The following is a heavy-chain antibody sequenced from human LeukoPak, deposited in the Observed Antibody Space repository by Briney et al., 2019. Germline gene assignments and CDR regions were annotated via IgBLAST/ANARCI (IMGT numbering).Heavy chain of an antibody. Sequence: GGSLRLSCAASEFSVSHNYMSWVRQAPGKGLEWVSVIHSDGTTHYADSVKGRFTISRDNSKNTLYLQMNSLRAEDTAVYYCARSHAIVVVTARFDYWGQGTLVTVSS. CDR2: IHSDGTT. V-gene: IGHV3-53*05. J-gene: IGHJ4*02. D-gene: IGHD2-21*02. CDR3: ARSHAIVVVTARFDY. CDR1: EFSVSHNY.